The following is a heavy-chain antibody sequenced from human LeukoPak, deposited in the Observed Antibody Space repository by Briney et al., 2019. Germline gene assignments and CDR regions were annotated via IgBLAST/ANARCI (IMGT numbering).Heavy chain of an antibody. CDR1: GFTFSSYA. V-gene: IGHV3-23*01. J-gene: IGHJ4*02. CDR2: ISGSGGST. CDR3: AKVLSSSWGYFGF. Sequence: GGSLRLSCAASGFTFSSYAMSWVRQAPGMGLEWVSAISGSGGSTYYADSVKGRFTISRDNSKNTLYLQMNSLRAEDTAVYYCAKVLSSSWGYFGFWGQGTLVTVSS. D-gene: IGHD6-13*01.